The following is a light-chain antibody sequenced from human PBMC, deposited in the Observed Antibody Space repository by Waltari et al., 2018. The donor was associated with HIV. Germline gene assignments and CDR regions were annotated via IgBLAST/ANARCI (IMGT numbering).Light chain of an antibody. CDR1: QSLLHSNGYNY. CDR3: MQAWT. V-gene: IGKV2-28*01. J-gene: IGKJ1*01. Sequence: DIVMTQSPLSLPVTPGEPASISCRSSQSLLHSNGYNYLDWYLQKPGQSPQLLIYLGSNRASGVPDRFSGSGSGTDFTLKISRVEAEDVGVYYCMQAWTFGQGTKVEIK. CDR2: LGS.